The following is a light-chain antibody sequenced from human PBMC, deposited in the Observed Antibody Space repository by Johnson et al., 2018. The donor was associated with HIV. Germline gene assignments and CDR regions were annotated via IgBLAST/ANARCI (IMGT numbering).Light chain of an antibody. CDR1: SSNIGDNY. Sequence: QSVLTQPPSVSAAPGQKVTISCSGSSSNIGDNYVSWYQQFPETAPKLLIYDNNKRPSGIPDRLSASKSGTSATLGITGLQTGDEADYFCGTWDSSLSTGVFGTGTKVTVL. J-gene: IGLJ1*01. CDR3: GTWDSSLSTGV. V-gene: IGLV1-51*01. CDR2: DNN.